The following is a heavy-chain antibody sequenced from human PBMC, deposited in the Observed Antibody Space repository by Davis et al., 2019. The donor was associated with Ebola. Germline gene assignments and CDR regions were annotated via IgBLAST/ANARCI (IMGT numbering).Heavy chain of an antibody. D-gene: IGHD4-11*01. CDR3: ARANLQHYYYGMDV. Sequence: MPSETLSLTCAVSGGSISSSNWWSWVRQPPGKGLEWIGEIYHSGSTNYNPSLKSRVTISVDKSKNQFSLKLSSVTAADTAVYYCARANLQHYYYGMDVWGQGTTVTVSS. CDR2: IYHSGST. J-gene: IGHJ6*02. CDR1: GGSISSSNW. V-gene: IGHV4-4*02.